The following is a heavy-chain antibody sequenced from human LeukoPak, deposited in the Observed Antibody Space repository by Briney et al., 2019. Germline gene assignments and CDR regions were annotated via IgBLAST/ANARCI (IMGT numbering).Heavy chain of an antibody. CDR1: GGSISSGGYY. CDR2: IYYSGST. V-gene: IGHV4-31*03. Sequence: SETLSLTCTVSGGSISSGGYYWSWIRQHPGKGLEWIGYIYYSGSTYYNPSLKSRVTISVDTSKNQFSLKLSSVTAADTAVYYCARSVSGSFDIWGQGTMVTVSS. D-gene: IGHD1-14*01. J-gene: IGHJ3*02. CDR3: ARSVSGSFDI.